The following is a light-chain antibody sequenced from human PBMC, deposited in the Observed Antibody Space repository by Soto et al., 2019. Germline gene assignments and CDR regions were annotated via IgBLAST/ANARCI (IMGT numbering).Light chain of an antibody. CDR2: AAS. CDR3: QQYASSPWK. V-gene: IGKV3-20*01. CDR1: QSVSSTY. J-gene: IGKJ1*01. Sequence: EIVLTQSPGTLSLSPGERATLSCRASQSVSSTYLAWYQQKPCQAPRLLSYAASIRATGIPDRFSGSGSGTDFTLNISGLEPDYFAVYYCQQYASSPWKFGQGTTVDIK.